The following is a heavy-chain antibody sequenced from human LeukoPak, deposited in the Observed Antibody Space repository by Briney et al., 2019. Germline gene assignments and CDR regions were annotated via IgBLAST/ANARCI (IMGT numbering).Heavy chain of an antibody. V-gene: IGHV3-30*18. D-gene: IGHD3-10*01. CDR1: GFTFSTYG. CDR3: AKDAHYYGSGSYGYFDL. CDR2: ISYHGNNE. J-gene: IGHJ2*01. Sequence: PGGSLRLSCAASGFTFSTYGMHWVRQAPGKGLEWLAVISYHGNNEYSADSVKGRFTISRDNSKNTLYLQMNSLRAEDTAVYYCAKDAHYYGSGSYGYFDLWGRGTLVTVSS.